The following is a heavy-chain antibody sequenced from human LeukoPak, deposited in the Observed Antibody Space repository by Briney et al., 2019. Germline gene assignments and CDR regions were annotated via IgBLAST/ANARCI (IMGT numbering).Heavy chain of an antibody. CDR1: GFTFGDYA. CDR2: ISSSSSYI. J-gene: IGHJ6*03. Sequence: GGSLRLSCTASGFTFGDYAMSWVRQAPGKGLEWVSSISSSSSYIYYADSVKGRFTISRDNSKNTLFLQVNSLRAEDTAIYYCAKNGDRGAYCSGGSCYPYYYYYMDVWGKGTTVTISS. V-gene: IGHV3-23*01. D-gene: IGHD2-15*01. CDR3: AKNGDRGAYCSGGSCYPYYYYYMDV.